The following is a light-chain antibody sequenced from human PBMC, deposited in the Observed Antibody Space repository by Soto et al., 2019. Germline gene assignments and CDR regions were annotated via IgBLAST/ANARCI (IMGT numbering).Light chain of an antibody. CDR1: QGISSY. J-gene: IGKJ2*01. V-gene: IGKV1-9*01. CDR2: ASS. Sequence: IHLTQSPSSLSASVGDRVTITCRASQGISSYLAWYQQKAGKALKLLLYASSTLQSGVTSRLNGSVSGTDFTLTISHLHPEDFATYYWQQLTSYPKTFCQGTKLQIK. CDR3: QQLTSYPKT.